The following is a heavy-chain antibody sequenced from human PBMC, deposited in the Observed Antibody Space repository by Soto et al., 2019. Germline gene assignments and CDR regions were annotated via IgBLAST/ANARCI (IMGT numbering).Heavy chain of an antibody. Sequence: GESLKISCEGSGYTFSSYSIGWVRQMPGKGLEWMGIIYPDDSDTRYSPSLRGQVTISADKSISRAYRQWSSLKPSDSAMYFCARIGSSYNPLDYGGRGTLEDVSS. V-gene: IGHV5-51*01. CDR3: ARIGSSYNPLDY. CDR2: IYPDDSDT. J-gene: IGHJ4*02. CDR1: GYTFSSYS. D-gene: IGHD2-15*01.